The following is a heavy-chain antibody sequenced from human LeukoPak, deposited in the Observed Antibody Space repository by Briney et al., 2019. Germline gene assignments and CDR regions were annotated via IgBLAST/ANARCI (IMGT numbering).Heavy chain of an antibody. J-gene: IGHJ6*02. CDR1: GFTFSSYT. Sequence: GGSLRLSCAVSGFTFSSYTMHWVRQAPGKGLEWVSSIDPSSGYIYYADSVKGRFTISRDSAKNSLFLQVNSLGVEDTAVYYCARSVPWRDSGRSFYGMDVWGQGTTVTVSS. CDR2: IDPSSGYI. V-gene: IGHV3-21*01. D-gene: IGHD3-10*01. CDR3: ARSVPWRDSGRSFYGMDV.